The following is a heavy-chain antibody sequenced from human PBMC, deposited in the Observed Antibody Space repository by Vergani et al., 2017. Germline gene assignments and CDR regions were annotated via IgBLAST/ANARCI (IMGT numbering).Heavy chain of an antibody. Sequence: QVQLVESGGGVVQPGGSLRLSCAASGFTFSSYGMHWVRQAPGKGLEWVAFIQYDGSNKYYADSVNGRFTISRDNSKNTLYLQMNSLRTEDTAVYYCAKDLGSSTWWGWFDPWGQGTLVTVSS. CDR2: IQYDGSNK. V-gene: IGHV3-30*02. D-gene: IGHD6-13*01. CDR1: GFTFSSYG. J-gene: IGHJ5*02. CDR3: AKDLGSSTWWGWFDP.